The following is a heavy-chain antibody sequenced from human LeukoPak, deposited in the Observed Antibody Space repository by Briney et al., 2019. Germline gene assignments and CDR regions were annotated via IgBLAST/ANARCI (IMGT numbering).Heavy chain of an antibody. V-gene: IGHV4-39*01. D-gene: IGHD2-8*01. CDR3: ARNNDGFDY. J-gene: IGHJ4*02. Sequence: KPSETLSLXCTVSGGSISSSSYYWGWNRQPPGKGLEWIGNIYYGGITYHNPSLKSRVTISLDTSKNQFSLKLNSVTAADTAVYYCARNNDGFDYWGQGTLVIVSS. CDR2: IYYGGIT. CDR1: GGSISSSSYY.